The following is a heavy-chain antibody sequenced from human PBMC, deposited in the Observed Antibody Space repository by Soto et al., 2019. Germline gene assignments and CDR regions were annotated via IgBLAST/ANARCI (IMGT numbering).Heavy chain of an antibody. Sequence: QVQLQESGPGLVKPSQTLSLTCTVSGGSISSGGYYWSWIRQHPGKGLEWIGYIYYSGSTYYNPSPKGRVTISVNTAKNQFSLELSSCTAADKAGYYWAGGGGNWFDPWGQGTLVTVSS. J-gene: IGHJ5*02. CDR2: IYYSGST. CDR1: GGSISSGGYY. D-gene: IGHD3-10*01. V-gene: IGHV4-31*03. CDR3: AGGGGNWFDP.